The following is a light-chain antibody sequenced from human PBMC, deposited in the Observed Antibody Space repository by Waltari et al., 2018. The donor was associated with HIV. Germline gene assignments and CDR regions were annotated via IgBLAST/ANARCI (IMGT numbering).Light chain of an antibody. Sequence: QSALPPPASVSGSPGHSVTISCPGTTGDVGSSHLVSWYQQYPGRAPQLIIYGVNSRPSGVSDRFSGSKFGNTASLTISGLRADDEADYYCNSFTDTDTLVFGGGNRLTVL. CDR3: NSFTDTDTLV. J-gene: IGLJ3*02. CDR2: GVN. V-gene: IGLV2-14*03. CDR1: TGDVGSSHL.